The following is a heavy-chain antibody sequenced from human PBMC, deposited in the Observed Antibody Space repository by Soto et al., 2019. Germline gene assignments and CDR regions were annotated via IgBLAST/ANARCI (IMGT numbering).Heavy chain of an antibody. J-gene: IGHJ3*02. CDR1: GFTFSSYW. CDR3: ARLSEPSSQVRPAAFDI. Sequence: EVQLVESGGGLVQPGGSLRLSCAASGFTFSSYWMHWVRQAPGKGLVWVSRINSDGSSTSYADPVKGRFTISRDNAKNTLYKDMNGLEAEFTKMDYCARLSEPSSQVRPAAFDIWGQGTMVTVSS. D-gene: IGHD1-26*01. V-gene: IGHV3-74*01. CDR2: INSDGSST.